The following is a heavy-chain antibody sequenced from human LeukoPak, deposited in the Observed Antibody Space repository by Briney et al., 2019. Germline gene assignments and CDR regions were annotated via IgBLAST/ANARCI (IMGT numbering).Heavy chain of an antibody. CDR3: TTDNAPGMDV. V-gene: IGHV3-15*01. CDR1: GFTFSNAW. J-gene: IGHJ6*02. Sequence: ARSPRLSCAASGFTFSNAWMSWVRQAPGKGLEWVGLIRDKPDGGTTDYAEPVKGRFTISRDDSKSMLYLQMNSLKTEDTAVYYCTTDNAPGMDVWGQGTTVTVPS. CDR2: IRDKPDGGTT. D-gene: IGHD2-2*01.